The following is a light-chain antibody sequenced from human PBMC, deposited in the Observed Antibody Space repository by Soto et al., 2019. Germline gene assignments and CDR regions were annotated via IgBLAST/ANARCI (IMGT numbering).Light chain of an antibody. J-gene: IGLJ2*01. CDR1: NIGSKS. V-gene: IGLV3-21*02. CDR2: DDS. Sequence: SSELTQPPSVSVAPGQTARITCGGNNIGSKSVHWYQQKPGQAPVLVVYDDSDRPSGIPERFSGSNSGNTATLTIRRVEAGDEADYDCQGWDSSGEHPNVVFGGGTKVTVL. CDR3: QGWDSSGEHPNVV.